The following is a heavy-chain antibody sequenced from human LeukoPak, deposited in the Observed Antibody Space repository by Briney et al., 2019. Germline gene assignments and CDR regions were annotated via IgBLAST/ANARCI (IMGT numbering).Heavy chain of an antibody. J-gene: IGHJ5*02. V-gene: IGHV1-2*02. Sequence: WASVKVSCKASGYTFTGYYMHWVRQAPGQGLGWMGWINPNSGGTNYAQKFQGRVTMTRDTSISTAYMELSRLRSDDTAVYYCAREGDYYGSGRDWFDPWGQGTLVTVSS. CDR2: INPNSGGT. CDR3: AREGDYYGSGRDWFDP. CDR1: GYTFTGYY. D-gene: IGHD3-10*01.